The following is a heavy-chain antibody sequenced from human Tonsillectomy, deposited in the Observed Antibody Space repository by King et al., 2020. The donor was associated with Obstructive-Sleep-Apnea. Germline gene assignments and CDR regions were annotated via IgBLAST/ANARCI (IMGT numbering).Heavy chain of an antibody. CDR2: IYYSGTT. Sequence: VQLQESGPGLVKPSGTLSLTCAVSGGSISNTNWWTWVRQPPGKGLEFIWKIYYSGTTNHNPSPRSRVTISVDKPKNQFSLKLRFVTAADTAVYYCARTTYGDYALDYWGQGTLVTVSS. CDR3: ARTTYGDYALDY. J-gene: IGHJ4*02. D-gene: IGHD4-17*01. CDR1: GGSISNTNW. V-gene: IGHV4-4*02.